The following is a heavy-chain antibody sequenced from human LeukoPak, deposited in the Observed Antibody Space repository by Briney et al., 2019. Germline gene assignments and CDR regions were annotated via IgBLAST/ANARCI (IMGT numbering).Heavy chain of an antibody. CDR3: ARDSMYYDFWSGPY. CDR2: IIPIFGTA. Sequence: SVKVSCKASGGTFSSYAISWVRQAPGQGLEWMGGIIPIFGTANYAQKFQGRVAITADESTSTAYMELSSLRSEDTAVYYCARDSMYYDFWSGPYWGQGTLVTVSS. D-gene: IGHD3-3*01. CDR1: GGTFSSYA. J-gene: IGHJ4*02. V-gene: IGHV1-69*13.